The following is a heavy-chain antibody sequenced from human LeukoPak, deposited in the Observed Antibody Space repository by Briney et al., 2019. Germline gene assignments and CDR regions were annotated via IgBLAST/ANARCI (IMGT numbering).Heavy chain of an antibody. D-gene: IGHD4-17*01. V-gene: IGHV4-39*01. CDR2: IYYSGST. J-gene: IGHJ4*02. CDR1: GGSISSSSYY. CDR3: ARVLPTTYYFDY. Sequence: PSETLSLTCTVSGGSISSSSYYWGWIRQPPGKGLEWIGSIYYSGSTYYNPSLKSRVTISVDTSKNQFSLKLSSVTGADTAVYYCARVLPTTYYFDYWGQGTLVTVSS.